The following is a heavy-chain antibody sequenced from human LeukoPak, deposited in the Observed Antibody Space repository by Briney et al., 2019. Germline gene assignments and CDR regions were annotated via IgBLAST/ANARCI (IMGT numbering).Heavy chain of an antibody. V-gene: IGHV1-69-2*01. CDR1: GYTFTDYY. CDR2: VDPEDGET. J-gene: IGHJ4*02. D-gene: IGHD5-24*01. CDR3: ATEGGDGYNMPSFDY. Sequence: ATVKISCKASGYTFTDYYMHWVQQAPGKGLEWMGRVDPEDGETIYAETFQGRVTITADTSTDTAYMELSSLRSEDTAVYYCATEGGDGYNMPSFDYWGQGTLVTVSS.